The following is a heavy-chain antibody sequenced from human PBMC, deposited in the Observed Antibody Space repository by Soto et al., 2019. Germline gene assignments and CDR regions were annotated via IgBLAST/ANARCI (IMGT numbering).Heavy chain of an antibody. D-gene: IGHD1-7*01. CDR2: IYYSGST. J-gene: IGHJ6*02. CDR3: ARVPGTTIYYGMDV. Sequence: PSETLSLTCSVSGGSISSYYWSWIRQPPGKGLEWIGYIYYSGSTNYNPSLKSRVTISVDTSKNQFSLKVSSVTAADTAVYYCARVPGTTIYYGMDVWGQGTTVTVSS. V-gene: IGHV4-59*01. CDR1: GGSISSYY.